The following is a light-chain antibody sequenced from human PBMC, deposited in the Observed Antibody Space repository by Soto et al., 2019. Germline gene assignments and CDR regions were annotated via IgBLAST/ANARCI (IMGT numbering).Light chain of an antibody. CDR2: GAS. V-gene: IGKV1-39*01. J-gene: IGKJ1*01. CDR1: ESISSY. CDR3: QQSYSIPWT. Sequence: DIQMIQSPSSLSASVGDRVTITCRASESISSYVNWYQQRPGKAPKVLIYGASSLQSGVPSRFSGSGYGTDFTLTVSNLQPEDFATYYCQQSYSIPWTFGQGTRVDIK.